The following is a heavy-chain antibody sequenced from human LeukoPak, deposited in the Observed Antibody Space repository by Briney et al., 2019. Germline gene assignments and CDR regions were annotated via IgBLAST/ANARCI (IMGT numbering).Heavy chain of an antibody. V-gene: IGHV3-53*01. J-gene: IGHJ3*02. CDR2: IYSGGST. D-gene: IGHD3-10*01. CDR1: GFTFSSYS. Sequence: GGSLRLSCAASGFTFSSYSMNWVRQAPGKGLEWVSVIYSGGSTYYADSVKGRFTISRDNSKNTLYLQMNSLRAEDTAVYYCARVLGYGSGLDAFDIWGQGTMVTVSS. CDR3: ARVLGYGSGLDAFDI.